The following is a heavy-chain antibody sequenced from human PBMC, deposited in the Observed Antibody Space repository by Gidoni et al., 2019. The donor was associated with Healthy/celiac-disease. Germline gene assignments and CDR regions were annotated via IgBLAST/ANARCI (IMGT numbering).Heavy chain of an antibody. D-gene: IGHD7-27*01. J-gene: IGHJ6*03. Sequence: QVQLVQSGAEVKKPGSSVKVSCKASGGTFSSYAISWVRQAPGQGLEWMGRIIPILGIANYAQKFQGRVTITADKSTSTAYMELSSLRSEDTAVYYCASIPKLGGYYYYYMDVWGKGTTVTVSS. CDR2: IIPILGIA. CDR3: ASIPKLGGYYYYYMDV. V-gene: IGHV1-69*09. CDR1: GGTFSSYA.